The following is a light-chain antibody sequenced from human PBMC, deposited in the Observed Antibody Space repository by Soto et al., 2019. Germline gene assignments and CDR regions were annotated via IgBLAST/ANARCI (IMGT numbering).Light chain of an antibody. CDR2: DVT. CDR3: SSYTSISTRV. Sequence: QSVLTQPRSVSGSPGQSVTISCTGTSSDVGRYDYVSWYQQHPGKAPKLIIYDVTERPAGVPDRFSGSKSGNTASLTISGLQTEDEANYYCSSYTSISTRVFGGGTQLTVL. CDR1: SSDVGRYDY. J-gene: IGLJ3*02. V-gene: IGLV2-11*01.